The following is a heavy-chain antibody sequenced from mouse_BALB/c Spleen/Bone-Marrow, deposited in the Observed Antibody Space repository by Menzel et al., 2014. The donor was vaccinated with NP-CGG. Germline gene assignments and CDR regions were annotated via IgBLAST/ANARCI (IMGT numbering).Heavy chain of an antibody. J-gene: IGHJ3*01. CDR2: ISSGGSYI. CDR1: GFTFSGYA. CDR3: ARPDPWFAY. V-gene: IGHV5-9-1*01. Sequence: EVKLVESGGGLVKPGGSPKLSCAASGFTFSGYAMSWVRQSPEKRLEWVATISSGGSYIHYPDSVKGRFTISRDNAKNTLYLQMSSLRSEDTAIYYCARPDPWFAYWGQGTLVTVSA.